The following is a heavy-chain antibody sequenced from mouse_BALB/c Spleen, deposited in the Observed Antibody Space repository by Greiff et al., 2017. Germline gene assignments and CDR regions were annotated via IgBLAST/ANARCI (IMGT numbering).Heavy chain of an antibody. V-gene: IGHV1-63*02. Sequence: QVQLKESGAELVRPGTSVKISCKASGYTFTNYWLGWVKQRPGHGLEWIGDIYPGGGYTNYNEKFKGKATLTADTSSSTAYMQLSSLTSEDSSVYFCAREGWPYFDYWGQGTTLTVSS. CDR2: IYPGGGYT. CDR3: AREGWPYFDY. CDR1: GYTFTNYW. J-gene: IGHJ2*01.